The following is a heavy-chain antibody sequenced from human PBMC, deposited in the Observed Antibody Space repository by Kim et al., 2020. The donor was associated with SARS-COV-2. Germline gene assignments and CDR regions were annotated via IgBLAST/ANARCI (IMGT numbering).Heavy chain of an antibody. V-gene: IGHV1-58*01. CDR3: AAVPGYDRDAFDI. Sequence: YARKFQERVTITREMSTSTAYMELSRLRSEDTAVYYCAAVPGYDRDAFDIWGQGTMVTVSS. J-gene: IGHJ3*02. D-gene: IGHD5-12*01.